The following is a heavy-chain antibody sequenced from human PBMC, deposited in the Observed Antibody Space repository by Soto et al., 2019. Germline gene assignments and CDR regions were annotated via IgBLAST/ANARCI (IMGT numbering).Heavy chain of an antibody. D-gene: IGHD2-15*01. V-gene: IGHV3-23*01. Sequence: EVQLLESGGGLVQPEGSLRLSCAASGFTFTSYAMGWVRQAPGKGLVWVSVISSGGSTYYADSVRGRFTISRDNSKDTLSLQMNSLRAEDTAVYYCAKRRGAGGHFDYWGQGALVTVSS. CDR2: ISSGGST. CDR1: GFTFTSYA. CDR3: AKRRGAGGHFDY. J-gene: IGHJ4*02.